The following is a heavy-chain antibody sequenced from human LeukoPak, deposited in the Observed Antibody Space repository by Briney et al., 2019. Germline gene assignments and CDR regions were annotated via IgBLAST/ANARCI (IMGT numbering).Heavy chain of an antibody. CDR1: GGSISSYY. CDR3: ARESIAAERKYYYYYMDV. V-gene: IGHV4-4*07. D-gene: IGHD6-13*01. J-gene: IGHJ6*03. Sequence: SETLSLTCTVSGGSISSYYWSWIRQPAGKGLEWIGRIYTSGSTNYNPSLKSRVTMSVDTSKNQFSLKLSSVTAADTAVYYCARESIAAERKYYYYYMDVWGKGTTVTVSS. CDR2: IYTSGST.